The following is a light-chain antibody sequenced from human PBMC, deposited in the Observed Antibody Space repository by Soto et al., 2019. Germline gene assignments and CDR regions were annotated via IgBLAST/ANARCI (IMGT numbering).Light chain of an antibody. Sequence: AIQLTQSPSSLSASVGDRVSITCRASQGISSALAWYQHKPGKAPKILSYDASSLQSGVPSRFSGSESGTECTLTFSSLQPEDFATYYCQQLKTYPFTFGQGTRLEIK. CDR2: DAS. CDR1: QGISSA. J-gene: IGKJ5*01. V-gene: IGKV1-13*02. CDR3: QQLKTYPFT.